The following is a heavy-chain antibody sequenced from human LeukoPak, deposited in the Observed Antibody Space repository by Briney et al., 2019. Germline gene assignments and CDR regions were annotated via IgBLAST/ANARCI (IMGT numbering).Heavy chain of an antibody. CDR3: AKDPSNYGSGFMDV. CDR2: ISYDGSNK. CDR1: GFTFSSYG. V-gene: IGHV3-30*18. J-gene: IGHJ6*03. D-gene: IGHD3-10*01. Sequence: GWSLRLSCAASGFTFSSYGMHWVRQAPGKGLEWVAVISYDGSNKYYADSVKGRFTISRDNSKNTLFLQMNSLRAEDTAVYYCAKDPSNYGSGFMDVWGKGTTVTVSS.